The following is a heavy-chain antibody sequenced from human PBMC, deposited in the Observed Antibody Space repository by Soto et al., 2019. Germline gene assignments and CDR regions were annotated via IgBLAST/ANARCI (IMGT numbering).Heavy chain of an antibody. J-gene: IGHJ4*02. D-gene: IGHD3-3*01. CDR1: GYTFTSYA. CDR3: ARDLYYDFWSGCFDY. V-gene: IGHV1-3*01. CDR2: INAGNGNT. Sequence: ASVKVSCKASGYTFTSYAMHWVRQAPGQRLEWMGWINAGNGNTKYSQKFQGRVTITRDTSASTAYMELSSLRSEDTAVYYCARDLYYDFWSGCFDYWGQGTLVTVSS.